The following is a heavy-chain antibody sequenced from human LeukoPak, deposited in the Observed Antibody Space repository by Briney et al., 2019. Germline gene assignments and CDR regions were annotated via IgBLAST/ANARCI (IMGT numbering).Heavy chain of an antibody. J-gene: IGHJ2*01. Sequence: SETLSLTCTVSGGSISSYYWSWIRQPPGKGLEWPGYIYYSGSTDYNPSLKSRVTISVDTSKDQFSLKLSSVTAADTAVYYCASTVVTPWWFFDLWGRGTLVTVSS. CDR3: ASTVVTPWWFFDL. D-gene: IGHD4-23*01. V-gene: IGHV4-59*01. CDR1: GGSISSYY. CDR2: IYYSGST.